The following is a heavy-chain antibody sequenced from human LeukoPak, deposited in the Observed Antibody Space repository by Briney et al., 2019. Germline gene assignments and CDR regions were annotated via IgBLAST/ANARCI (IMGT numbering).Heavy chain of an antibody. J-gene: IGHJ4*02. CDR3: AKDAGFAYYYDSSGYSSCFDY. V-gene: IGHV3-23*01. D-gene: IGHD3-22*01. Sequence: GGSLRLSCAASGFTFSSYAMSWVRQAPGKGLEWVPAISGSGGSTYYADSVKGRFTISRDNSKNTLYLQMNSLRAEDTAVYYCAKDAGFAYYYDSSGYSSCFDYWGQRTLVTVSS. CDR2: ISGSGGST. CDR1: GFTFSSYA.